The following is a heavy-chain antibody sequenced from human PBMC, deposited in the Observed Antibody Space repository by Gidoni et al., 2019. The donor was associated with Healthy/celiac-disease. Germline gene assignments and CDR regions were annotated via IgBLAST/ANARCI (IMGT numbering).Heavy chain of an antibody. V-gene: IGHV1-69*01. J-gene: IGHJ4*02. Sequence: IIPIFGTANYAQKFQGRVTITADESTSTAYMELSSLRSEDTAVYYCARDMVRGVISFDYWGQGTLVTVSS. D-gene: IGHD3-10*01. CDR3: ARDMVRGVISFDY. CDR2: IIPIFGTA.